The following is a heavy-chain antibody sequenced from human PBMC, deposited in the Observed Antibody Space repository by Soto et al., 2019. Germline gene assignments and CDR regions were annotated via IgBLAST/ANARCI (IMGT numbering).Heavy chain of an antibody. D-gene: IGHD1-20*01. CDR2: INPSGGST. V-gene: IGHV1-46*01. CDR1: GYTFTSYY. Sequence: ASVKVSCKASGYTFTSYYMHWVRQAPGQGLEWMGIINPSGGSTSYAQKFQGRVTMTRDTSTSTVYMELSSLRSEDTAVYYCARDRYGHWMTHNWFDHWGQGILVTVSS. J-gene: IGHJ5*02. CDR3: ARDRYGHWMTHNWFDH.